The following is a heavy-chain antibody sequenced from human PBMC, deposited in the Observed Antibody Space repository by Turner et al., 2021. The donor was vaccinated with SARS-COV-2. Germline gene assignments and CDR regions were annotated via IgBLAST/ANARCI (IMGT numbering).Heavy chain of an antibody. CDR1: GGSISSSSYY. CDR3: ARGGCDVQRYFQH. D-gene: IGHD1-1*01. J-gene: IGHJ1*01. CDR2: SYYSGSN. V-gene: IGHV4-39*01. Sequence: QLQLQESGPGLVKPSETLSLTCTVSGGSISSSSYYWGWIRQPPGKGLEWIGSSYYSGSNYYTSSIKRLATISVETKKHLSSLQMCVVTAEATVLYYCARGGCDVQRYFQHWGQGTLVTVSS.